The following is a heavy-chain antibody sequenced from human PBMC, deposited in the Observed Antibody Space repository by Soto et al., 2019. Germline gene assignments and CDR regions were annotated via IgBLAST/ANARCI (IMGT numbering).Heavy chain of an antibody. V-gene: IGHV3-30*18. CDR3: AKDDSSLTTVTTSDY. Sequence: QVQLVESGGGVVQPGRSLRLSCAASGFTFSSYGMHWVRQAPGKGLEWVAVISYDGSNKYYADSVKGRFTISRDNSKNTLYLQMNSLRAEDTAVYYCAKDDSSLTTVTTSDYWGQGTLVTVSS. CDR1: GFTFSSYG. D-gene: IGHD4-17*01. CDR2: ISYDGSNK. J-gene: IGHJ4*02.